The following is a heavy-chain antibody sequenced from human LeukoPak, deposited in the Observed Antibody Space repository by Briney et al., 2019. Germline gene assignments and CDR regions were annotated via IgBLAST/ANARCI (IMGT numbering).Heavy chain of an antibody. V-gene: IGHV4-4*09. Sequence: PSETLSLTCTVSGGSISSHYWSWLRQPPGKGLEWIGYISSSGSVNDNPSLRSRVTISVDTSKNQFFLNLSSVSAADTAVYYCARIPLGYSGAYYFDYWGHGAQVTVSS. CDR1: GGSISSHY. CDR2: ISSSGSV. D-gene: IGHD5-12*01. CDR3: ARIPLGYSGAYYFDY. J-gene: IGHJ4*01.